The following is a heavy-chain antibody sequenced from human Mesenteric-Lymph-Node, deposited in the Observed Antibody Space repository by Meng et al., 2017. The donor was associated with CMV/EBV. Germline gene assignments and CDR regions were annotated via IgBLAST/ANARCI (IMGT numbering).Heavy chain of an antibody. Sequence: CQGSGYRFNNYWIGWVRQMPGKGLEWMGVIYPDDSDTRYSPSFQGQVTISADKSINTAYLQWSSLEASDTAIYFCARDMAITETAPDLWGQGTLVTVSS. CDR1: GYRFNNYW. D-gene: IGHD5-24*01. J-gene: IGHJ5*02. CDR2: IYPDDSDT. V-gene: IGHV5-51*01. CDR3: ARDMAITETAPDL.